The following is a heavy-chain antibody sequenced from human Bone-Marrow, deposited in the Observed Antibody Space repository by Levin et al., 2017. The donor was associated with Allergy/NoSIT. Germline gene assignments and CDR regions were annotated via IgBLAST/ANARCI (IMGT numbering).Heavy chain of an antibody. V-gene: IGHV3-15*01. J-gene: IGHJ4*02. CDR2: IKSKSAGGTT. Sequence: SCAASGFTFSNAWMNWVRQAPGKGLEWVGRIKSKSAGGTTDYSAPVKGRFTISRDDSKNTLLLQMNSRKMEDTAFYYGEATYYYDTNAPPGDYWGQGALVTVSS. CDR3: EATYYYDTNAPPGDY. CDR1: GFTFSNAW. D-gene: IGHD3-22*01.